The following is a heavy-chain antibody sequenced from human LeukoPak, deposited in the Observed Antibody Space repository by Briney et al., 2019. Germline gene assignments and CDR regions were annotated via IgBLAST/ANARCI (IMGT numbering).Heavy chain of an antibody. CDR3: ARDTRDYGGNSGFDY. V-gene: IGHV4-61*02. D-gene: IGHD4-23*01. CDR2: IYTSGST. CDR1: GGSISSGSYY. Sequence: PSETLSLTFTVSGGSISSGSYYWSWIRQPAGKGLEWIGRIYTSGSTNYNPSLKSRVTISVDTSKNQFSLKLSSVTAADTAVYYCARDTRDYGGNSGFDYWGQGTLVTVSS. J-gene: IGHJ4*02.